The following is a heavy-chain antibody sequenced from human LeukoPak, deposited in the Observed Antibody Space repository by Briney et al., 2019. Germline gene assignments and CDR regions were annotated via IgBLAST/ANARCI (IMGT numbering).Heavy chain of an antibody. J-gene: IGHJ3*02. V-gene: IGHV1-2*06. D-gene: IGHD1-26*01. CDR1: GYTFTGFY. CDR3: AREGGATRGDAFDI. Sequence: GASVKVSCKASGYTFTGFYMHWVRQAPGHGPEWMGRINPNSDDSNYAQKFQGRVTLTRDTSISTAYMELSRLRSDDTAVYYCAREGGATRGDAFDIWGQGTMVTVSS. CDR2: INPNSDDS.